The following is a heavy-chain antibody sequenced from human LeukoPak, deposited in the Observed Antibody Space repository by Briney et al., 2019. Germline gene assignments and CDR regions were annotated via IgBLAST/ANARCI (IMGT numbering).Heavy chain of an antibody. V-gene: IGHV4-4*02. Sequence: SGTLSLTCAVSGGSISSSNWWSWVRQPPGKGLEWIGEINHSGSTNYNPSLKSRVTISVDTSKNQFSLKLSSVTAADTAVYYCARVPYYYDSSDFDYWGQGTLVTVSS. J-gene: IGHJ4*02. D-gene: IGHD3-22*01. CDR3: ARVPYYYDSSDFDY. CDR1: GGSISSSNW. CDR2: INHSGST.